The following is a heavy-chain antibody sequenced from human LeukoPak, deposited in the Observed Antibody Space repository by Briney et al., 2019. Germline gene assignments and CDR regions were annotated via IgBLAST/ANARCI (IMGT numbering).Heavy chain of an antibody. V-gene: IGHV1-2*02. D-gene: IGHD2-2*01. J-gene: IGHJ6*03. CDR2: INPNSGGT. CDR3: ARGHCSSTSCTRNYYMDV. CDR1: GYTFTGYY. Sequence: ASVKVSCKASGYTFTGYYVHWVRQAPGQGLEWMGWINPNSGGTNYAQKFQGRVTMTRDTSISTAYMELSRLRSDDTAVYYCARGHCSSTSCTRNYYMDVWGKGTTVTVSS.